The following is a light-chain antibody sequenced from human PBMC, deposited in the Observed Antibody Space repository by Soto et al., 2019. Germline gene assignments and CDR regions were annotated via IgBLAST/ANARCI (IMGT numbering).Light chain of an antibody. V-gene: IGLV1-40*01. CDR3: QSYDSGLSGCV. CDR2: DNN. J-gene: IGLJ7*01. Sequence: QTVVTQPPSVSGAPGQRVIISCTGNSSNIGTGYDVHWYQQLPGRAPKLLIYDNNNRPSGVPDRFSGSKSGTSASLAITGLQAEGEADYYCQSYDSGLSGCVFGGGTQLTVL. CDR1: SSNIGTGYD.